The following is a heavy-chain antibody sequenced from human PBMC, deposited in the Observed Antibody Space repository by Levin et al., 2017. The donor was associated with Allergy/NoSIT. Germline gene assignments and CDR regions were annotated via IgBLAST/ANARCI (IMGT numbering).Heavy chain of an antibody. J-gene: IGHJ4*02. CDR1: GNTFTRYY. V-gene: IGHV1-46*01. D-gene: IGHD3-10*01. Sequence: GESLKISCKASGNTFTRYYVHWVRQAPGQGLEWMGIIGPSGGGTTYAQKFQGRVTMTRDTSTSTVDMELSSLRSEDTAVYFCAISLVRADPFDYWGQGTLVTVSS. CDR3: AISLVRADPFDY. CDR2: IGPSGGGT.